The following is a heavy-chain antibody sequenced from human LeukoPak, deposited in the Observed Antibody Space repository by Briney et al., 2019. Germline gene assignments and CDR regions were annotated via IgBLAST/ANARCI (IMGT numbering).Heavy chain of an antibody. V-gene: IGHV5-51*01. CDR1: GXSFNTFI. CDR3: ARKYSSGWPN. D-gene: IGHD6-19*01. J-gene: IGHJ4*02. Sequence: GESLKISFQTSGXSFNTFIIAWVRQAPGRGLEWMSLVYPLDSETRYGPSFQGQVTISADKSINTAYLQLSSLKASDTAMYYCARKYSSGWPNWGQGTLVTVSS. CDR2: VYPLDSET.